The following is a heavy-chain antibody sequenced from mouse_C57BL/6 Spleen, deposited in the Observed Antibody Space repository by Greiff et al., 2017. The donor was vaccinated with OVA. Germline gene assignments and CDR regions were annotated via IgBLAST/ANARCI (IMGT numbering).Heavy chain of an antibody. V-gene: IGHV1-50*01. CDR2: IDPSYGYT. Sequence: QVQLQQSGAELVKPGASVKLSCKASGYTFTSYWMQWVKQRPGQGLEWIGEIDPSYGYTTYNQKFKGKATLTVDTSSSPAYMQLSSLTSEDSAVYYCARRGRRSYAMDYWGQGTSVTVSA. J-gene: IGHJ4*01. CDR1: GYTFTSYW. CDR3: ARRGRRSYAMDY.